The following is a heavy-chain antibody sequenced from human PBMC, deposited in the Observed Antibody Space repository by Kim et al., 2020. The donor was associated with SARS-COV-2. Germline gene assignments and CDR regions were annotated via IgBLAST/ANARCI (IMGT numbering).Heavy chain of an antibody. CDR2: ISYDGSNK. Sequence: GGSLRLSCAASGFTFSSYGMHWVRQAPGKGLEWVAVISYDGSNKYYADSVKGRFTISRDNSKNTLYLQMNSLRAEDTAVYYCAKESWSSGYYYWFEGDYYGMDVWGQGTTVTVSS. D-gene: IGHD3-22*01. J-gene: IGHJ6*02. CDR1: GFTFSSYG. CDR3: AKESWSSGYYYWFEGDYYGMDV. V-gene: IGHV3-30*18.